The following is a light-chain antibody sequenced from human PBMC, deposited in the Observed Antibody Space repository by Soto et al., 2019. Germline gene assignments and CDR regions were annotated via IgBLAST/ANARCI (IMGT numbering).Light chain of an antibody. V-gene: IGLV1-51*01. CDR3: GTWDNSLSAWV. CDR1: NFNIGDNS. CDR2: DSY. Sequence: QSVLTQPPSVSAAPGQRVTISCSGSNFNIGDNSVSWYQHPPGTAPKLLIYDSYKRPSEISDRFSASKSGASATLDITGLQTGDEADYYCGTWDNSLSAWVFGGGTQLTVL. J-gene: IGLJ3*02.